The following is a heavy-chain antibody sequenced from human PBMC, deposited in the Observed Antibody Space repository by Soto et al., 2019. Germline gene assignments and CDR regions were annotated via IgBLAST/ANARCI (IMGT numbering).Heavy chain of an antibody. CDR3: ARGYGVLRYMIDI. V-gene: IGHV3-30*04. CDR2: ISYDGRNE. Sequence: QVQLVESGGDVVQPGRSLRLSCAASGFTFTTYAIHWVRQAPGKGLEWVAVISYDGRNEYYADSVKGRFTVSRDNSKNTVYMQMNIVRAEDTAVYYCARGYGVLRYMIDIWGQGTMVTVS. CDR1: GFTFTTYA. J-gene: IGHJ3*02. D-gene: IGHD3-9*01.